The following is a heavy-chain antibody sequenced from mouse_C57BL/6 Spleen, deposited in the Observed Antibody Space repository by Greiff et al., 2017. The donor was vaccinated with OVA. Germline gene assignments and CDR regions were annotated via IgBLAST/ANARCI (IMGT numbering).Heavy chain of an antibody. CDR3: ARGGYYNYWYFDV. Sequence: DVMLVESGGGLVQPGESLKLSCESNEYEFPSHDMSWVRKTPEKRLELVAAINSDGGSTYYPDTMERRFIISRDNTKKTLYLQMSSLRSEDTALYYCARGGYYNYWYFDVWGTGTTVTVSS. V-gene: IGHV5-2*01. J-gene: IGHJ1*03. CDR2: INSDGGST. D-gene: IGHD2-3*01. CDR1: EYEFPSHD.